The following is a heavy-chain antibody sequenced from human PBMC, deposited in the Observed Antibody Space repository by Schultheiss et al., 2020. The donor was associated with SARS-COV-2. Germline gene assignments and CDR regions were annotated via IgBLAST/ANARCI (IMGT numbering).Heavy chain of an antibody. CDR1: GGSFSGYY. J-gene: IGHJ6*03. CDR2: IYYSGST. Sequence: SETLSLTCAVYGGSFSGYYWSWIRQPPGKGLEWIGYIYYSGSTNYNPSLKSRVTISVDTSKNQFSLKLSSVTAADTAVYYCARSFYSNAYYYFLDVWGKGTTVTVSS. CDR3: ARSFYSNAYYYFLDV. V-gene: IGHV4-59*08. D-gene: IGHD4-11*01.